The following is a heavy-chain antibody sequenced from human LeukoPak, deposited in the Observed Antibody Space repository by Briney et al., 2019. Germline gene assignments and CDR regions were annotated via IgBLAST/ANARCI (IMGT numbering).Heavy chain of an antibody. CDR3: TTDLAGAAAGYYYYYMEV. CDR1: GFTLSNAW. D-gene: IGHD6-13*01. V-gene: IGHV3-15*01. Sequence: GGSLRLSCAASGFTLSNAWMSWVRQAPGKGLEWVGRIKSKTDGGTTDYAAPVKGRFTISRDDSKNTLYLQMNSLKTEDTGVYYCTTDLAGAAAGYYYYYMEVWGKGTAVTVSS. CDR2: IKSKTDGGTT. J-gene: IGHJ6*03.